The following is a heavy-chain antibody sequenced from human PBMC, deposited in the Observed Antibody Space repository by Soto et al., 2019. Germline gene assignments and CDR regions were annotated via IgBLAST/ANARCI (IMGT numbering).Heavy chain of an antibody. J-gene: IGHJ4*02. CDR2: IYYSGST. D-gene: IGHD1-26*01. Sequence: SETLSLTCTVSGGSISSYYWSWIRQPPGKGLEWIGYIYYSGSTNYNPSLKSRVTISVDTSKNQFSLKLSSVTAADTAVYYCARGSGSYASDYFYYWGQGTLVTGSS. CDR3: ARGSGSYASDYFYY. CDR1: GGSISSYY. V-gene: IGHV4-59*08.